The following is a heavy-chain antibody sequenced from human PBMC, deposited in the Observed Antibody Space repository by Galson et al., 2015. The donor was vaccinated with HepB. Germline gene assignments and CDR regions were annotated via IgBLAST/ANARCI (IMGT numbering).Heavy chain of an antibody. CDR3: AKDVRSLYYYGSGPGD. D-gene: IGHD3-10*01. Sequence: SLRLSCAASGFTFSNNGMHWVRQAPDKGLEWVTFIRYDGSNTHYAESVKGRFTISRDNFKNTLYLQMDSLRTEDTAVYYCAKDVRSLYYYGSGPGDWGQRTLVTVSS. CDR1: GFTFSNNG. J-gene: IGHJ4*02. V-gene: IGHV3-30*02. CDR2: IRYDGSNT.